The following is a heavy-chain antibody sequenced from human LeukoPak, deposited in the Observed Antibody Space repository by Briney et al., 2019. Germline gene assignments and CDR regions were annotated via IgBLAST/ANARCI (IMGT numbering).Heavy chain of an antibody. Sequence: PGGSLRLSCAASGFTFSSYWMSWVRQAPGKGLEWVANIKQDGSEKYYVDSVKGRFTISRDNSKNTLYLQMNSLRAEDTAVYYCAKEDCSSTSCPIAAAGAFDYWGQGTLVTVSS. D-gene: IGHD2-2*01. V-gene: IGHV3-7*03. CDR2: IKQDGSEK. CDR1: GFTFSSYW. J-gene: IGHJ4*02. CDR3: AKEDCSSTSCPIAAAGAFDY.